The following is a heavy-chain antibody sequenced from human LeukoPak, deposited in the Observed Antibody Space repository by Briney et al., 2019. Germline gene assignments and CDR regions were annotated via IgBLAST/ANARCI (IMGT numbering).Heavy chain of an antibody. CDR1: GYTFTSYD. V-gene: IGHV1-8*01. Sequence: ASVKVSCKASGYTFTSYDINWVRQATGQGLEWMGWMNPNSGNTGYAQKFQGRVTMTRNTSISTAYMEPSSLRSEDTAVYYCARGLVVANAFDIWGQGTMVTVSS. CDR2: MNPNSGNT. J-gene: IGHJ3*02. D-gene: IGHD5-12*01. CDR3: ARGLVVANAFDI.